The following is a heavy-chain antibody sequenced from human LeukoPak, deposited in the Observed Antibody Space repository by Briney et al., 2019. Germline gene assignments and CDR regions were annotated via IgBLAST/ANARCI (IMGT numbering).Heavy chain of an antibody. V-gene: IGHV1-69*04. Sequence: SVTVSCKASGYTFTSYDINWVRQAPGQGLEWMGRIIPILGIANYAQKFQGRVTITADKSTSTAYMELSSLRSEDTAVYYCARDAYCGGDCYSAFKDYWGQGTLVTVSS. CDR2: IIPILGIA. CDR1: GYTFTSYD. CDR3: ARDAYCGGDCYSAFKDY. J-gene: IGHJ4*02. D-gene: IGHD2-21*02.